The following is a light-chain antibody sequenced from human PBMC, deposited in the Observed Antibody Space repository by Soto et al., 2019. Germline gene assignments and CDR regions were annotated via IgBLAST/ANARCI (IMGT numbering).Light chain of an antibody. CDR1: SNVVGGYDF. CDR2: EVN. Sequence: QSELTQPPSASGSPGQSVTISCTGTSNVVGGYDFVSWYQQHPGRAPKLIIVEVNKWPSGVPDRFSASKSGNTASLTVSGLQADDEADYYCTSYAGDNTYVFGTGTKVHVL. V-gene: IGLV2-8*01. J-gene: IGLJ1*01. CDR3: TSYAGDNTYV.